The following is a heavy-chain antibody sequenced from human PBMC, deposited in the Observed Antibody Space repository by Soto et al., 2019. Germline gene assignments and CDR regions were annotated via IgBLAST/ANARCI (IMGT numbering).Heavy chain of an antibody. V-gene: IGHV1-2*02. J-gene: IGHJ4*02. CDR2: INPNTGGT. D-gene: IGHD4-4*01. Sequence: ASVKVSCKASGYTFTTYYIHWVRQAPGQGPEWMGWINPNTGGTHYSQGFQGRVTMTRDTSISTAYMELSSLGSDDTAVYFCARVPSFSTLDYWGQGSLVTVSS. CDR3: ARVPSFSTLDY. CDR1: GYTFTTYY.